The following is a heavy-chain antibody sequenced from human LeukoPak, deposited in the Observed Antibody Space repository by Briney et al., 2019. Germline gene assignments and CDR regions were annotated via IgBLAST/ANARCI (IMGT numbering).Heavy chain of an antibody. CDR2: VNQDGSKQ. Sequence: GGSLRLSCTASGFTFSSYWMSWVRQAAGKGLEWVANVNQDGSKQYYADSVKGRFTTSRDNAKNSLYLQMNSLRAEDTAVYYCARDLDAGEYGSGSYYKQRMRYYYGMDVWGQGTTVTVSS. CDR1: GFTFSSYW. D-gene: IGHD3-10*01. V-gene: IGHV3-7*01. J-gene: IGHJ6*02. CDR3: ARDLDAGEYGSGSYYKQRMRYYYGMDV.